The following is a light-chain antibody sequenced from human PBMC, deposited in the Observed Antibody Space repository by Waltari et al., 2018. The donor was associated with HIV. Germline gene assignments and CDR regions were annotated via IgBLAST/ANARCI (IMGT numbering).Light chain of an antibody. J-gene: IGKJ4*01. Sequence: AIQMTQSQPSLAASVGDRVTLTCRASQGIRNDLGWYQQKPGKAPKLLIYATSNLQSGVPSRFSGSGSDTDFTLTISSLQPEDFATYYCLQDYNYPFTFGGGTMVEI. CDR3: LQDYNYPFT. CDR1: QGIRND. V-gene: IGKV1-6*01. CDR2: ATS.